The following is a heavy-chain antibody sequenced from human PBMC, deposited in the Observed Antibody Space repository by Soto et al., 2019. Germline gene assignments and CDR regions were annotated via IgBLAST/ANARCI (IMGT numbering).Heavy chain of an antibody. CDR3: ARHWDVGAGASGAFDI. CDR2: ISSSGSTI. Sequence: GGSLRLSCAASGFTFSDYYMSWIRQAPGKGLEWVSYISSSGSTIYYADSVKGRFTISRDNAKNSLYLQMNSLRAEDTAVYYCARHWDVGAGASGAFDIWGQGTMVTVSS. CDR1: GFTFSDYY. J-gene: IGHJ3*02. D-gene: IGHD1-26*01. V-gene: IGHV3-11*01.